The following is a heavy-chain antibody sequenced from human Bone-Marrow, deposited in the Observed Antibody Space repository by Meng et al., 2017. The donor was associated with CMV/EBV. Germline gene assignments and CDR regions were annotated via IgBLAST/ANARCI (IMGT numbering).Heavy chain of an antibody. Sequence: LSLTCAASGFTFSSYWMSWVRQAPGKGLVWVSRINGDGSITTYADSVKGRFTISRDNAKNTLYLQMNSLRAEDTAVFYCARESYFYETSALGDFWGQGTLVTVSS. V-gene: IGHV3-74*03. D-gene: IGHD3-22*01. CDR2: INGDGSIT. CDR1: GFTFSSYW. CDR3: ARESYFYETSALGDF. J-gene: IGHJ4*02.